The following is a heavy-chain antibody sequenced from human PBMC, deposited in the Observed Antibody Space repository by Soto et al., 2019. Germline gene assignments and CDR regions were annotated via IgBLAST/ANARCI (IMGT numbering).Heavy chain of an antibody. Sequence: XGSLRLSCAASGFTFSSYGMHWVRQAPGKGLEWVAVISYDGSNKYYADSVKGRFTISRDNSKNTLYLQMNSLRAEDTAVYYCAKYSSSWFVDYWGQGTLVTVSS. CDR3: AKYSSSWFVDY. V-gene: IGHV3-30*18. CDR2: ISYDGSNK. D-gene: IGHD6-13*01. J-gene: IGHJ4*02. CDR1: GFTFSSYG.